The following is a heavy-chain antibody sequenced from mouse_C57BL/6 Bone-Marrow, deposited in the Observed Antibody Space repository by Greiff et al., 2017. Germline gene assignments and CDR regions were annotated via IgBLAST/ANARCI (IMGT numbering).Heavy chain of an antibody. CDR1: GFTFSSYA. V-gene: IGHV5-4*01. CDR2: ISDGGSYT. CDR3: ARDLSH. J-gene: IGHJ3*01. Sequence: EVQLVESGGGLVKPGGSLKLSCAASGFTFSSYAMSWVRQTPEKRLEWVATISDGGSYTYYPDNVKGRFTISRDNAKNNLYLQMSHLKSEDTAMYYCARDLSHWGQGTLVTVSA.